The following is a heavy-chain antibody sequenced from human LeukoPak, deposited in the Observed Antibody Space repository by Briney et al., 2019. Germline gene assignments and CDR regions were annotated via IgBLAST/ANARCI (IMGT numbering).Heavy chain of an antibody. CDR3: ARPLSSGYYYEGFDP. CDR2: IYYSGST. Sequence: LSETLSLTCTVSGGSISGSSYYWGWIRQPPGKGLEWIGSIYYSGSTYYNPSLKSRVTISVDTSKNQFSLKLSSVTAADTAVYYCARPLSSGYYYEGFDPWGQGTLVTVSS. V-gene: IGHV4-39*01. D-gene: IGHD3-22*01. CDR1: GGSISGSSYY. J-gene: IGHJ5*02.